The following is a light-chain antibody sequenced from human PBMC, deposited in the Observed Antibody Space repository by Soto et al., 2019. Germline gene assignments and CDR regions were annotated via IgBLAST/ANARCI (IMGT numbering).Light chain of an antibody. V-gene: IGKV3D-15*02. Sequence: EIVMTQSPATLSVSPGERATLSCRASQSVGSDLAWYQQKPGQPPKLFIYWASIRESGVPDRFSGSGSGTDFTLTISSLQAEDFAVYYCQQYSTSPLTFGGGTKVDIK. CDR2: WAS. CDR3: QQYSTSPLT. J-gene: IGKJ4*01. CDR1: QSVGSD.